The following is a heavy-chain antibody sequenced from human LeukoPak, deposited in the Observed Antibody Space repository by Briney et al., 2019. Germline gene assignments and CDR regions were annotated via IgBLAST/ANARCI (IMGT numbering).Heavy chain of an antibody. Sequence: GSLRLSCAASGFTFSDYYMSWIRQAPGKGLEWVSYISSSGSTIYYADSVKGRFTISRDNAKNSLYLQMNSLRGEDTAVYYCARDIITIFGVAAYYYGMDVWGQGTTVTVSS. J-gene: IGHJ6*02. V-gene: IGHV3-11*01. D-gene: IGHD3-3*01. CDR1: GFTFSDYY. CDR3: ARDIITIFGVAAYYYGMDV. CDR2: ISSSGSTI.